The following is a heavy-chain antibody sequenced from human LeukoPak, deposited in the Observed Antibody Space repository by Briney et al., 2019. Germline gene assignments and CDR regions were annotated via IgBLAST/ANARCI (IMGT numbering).Heavy chain of an antibody. D-gene: IGHD6-19*01. J-gene: IGHJ4*02. V-gene: IGHV3-30*02. CDR1: GISFRRSG. CDR2: IQNDGSDK. CDR3: AREGGVVVAGTFDY. Sequence: GGSLRLSCAVSGISFRRSGMHWVRQAPGKGLEWVAFIQNDGSDKKYADSVKGRFTVSRDNSKNTVYLQMNTLRPEDTAVYYCAREGGVVVAGTFDYWGQGTLVTVSS.